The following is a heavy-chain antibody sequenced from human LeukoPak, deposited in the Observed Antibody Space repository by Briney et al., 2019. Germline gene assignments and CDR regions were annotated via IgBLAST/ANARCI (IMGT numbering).Heavy chain of an antibody. J-gene: IGHJ3*02. CDR2: IYSGGST. V-gene: IGHV3-53*01. D-gene: IGHD1-26*01. CDR3: ARGGRYLSAFDI. Sequence: GGSLRLSCAASGFTVSSNYMSWVRQAPGKGLEWVSIIYSGGSTFYADSVKGRFTISRDNSKNTLYLQMNSLRAEDTAVYYCARGGRYLSAFDIWGQGTMVTVSS. CDR1: GFTVSSNY.